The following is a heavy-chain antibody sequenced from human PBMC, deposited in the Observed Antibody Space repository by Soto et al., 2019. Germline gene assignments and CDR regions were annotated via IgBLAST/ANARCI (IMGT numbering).Heavy chain of an antibody. V-gene: IGHV1-18*04. J-gene: IGHJ6*02. CDR3: ARGPQLVLTYYDFWSGPGYYYYDMDV. CDR2: ISAYNGNT. Sequence: ASVKVSCKASGYTFTSYGISWVRQAPGQGLEWMGWISAYNGNTNYAQKLQGRVTMTTDTSTSTAYMELRSLRSDDTAVYYCARGPQLVLTYYDFWSGPGYYYYDMDVWGQGTTVTVSS. CDR1: GYTFTSYG. D-gene: IGHD3-3*01.